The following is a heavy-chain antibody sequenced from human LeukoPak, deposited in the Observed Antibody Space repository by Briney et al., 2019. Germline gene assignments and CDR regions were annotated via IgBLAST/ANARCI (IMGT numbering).Heavy chain of an antibody. CDR3: ARDNGSGSYSS. CDR1: GGSISSGDYY. V-gene: IGHV4-30-4*01. D-gene: IGHD3-10*01. J-gene: IGHJ4*02. Sequence: SETLSLTRTVSGGSISSGDYYWSWIRQPPGKGLEWIGYIYYSGSTYYNPSLKSRVTISVDTSKNQFSLKLSSVTAADTAVYYCARDNGSGSYSSWGQGTLVTVSS. CDR2: IYYSGST.